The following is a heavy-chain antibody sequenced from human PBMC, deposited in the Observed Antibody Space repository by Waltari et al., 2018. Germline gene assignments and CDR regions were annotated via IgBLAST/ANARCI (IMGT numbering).Heavy chain of an antibody. CDR3: ANINRAVLGAYNY. CDR1: GVSISASNW. CDR2: VFYSGRT. D-gene: IGHD2-21*01. Sequence: QVHLEESGPRLVKPSGTLSLTCAVSGVSISASNWWTWVRQPPGKGLEYFGEVFYSGRTQYNPALKNRITISVDKARNNFSLQLTSVTAADTAVYFWANINRAVLGAYNYWGQGILVSVSS. V-gene: IGHV4-4*02. J-gene: IGHJ4*02.